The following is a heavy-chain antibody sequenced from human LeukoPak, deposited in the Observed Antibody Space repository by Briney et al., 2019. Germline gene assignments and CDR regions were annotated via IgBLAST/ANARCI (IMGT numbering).Heavy chain of an antibody. CDR2: ISSSGSTI. CDR3: ARASVTIFGYYGMDV. J-gene: IGHJ6*02. V-gene: IGHV3-11*01. Sequence: GGALRLSCAASGFTFSDYYMSWIRQAPGKGLEGGSYISSSGSTIYYADSVKGRFTISRGNAKNSLYLQMNSLRAEDTAVYYCARASVTIFGYYGMDVWGQGTTVTVSS. D-gene: IGHD3-3*01. CDR1: GFTFSDYY.